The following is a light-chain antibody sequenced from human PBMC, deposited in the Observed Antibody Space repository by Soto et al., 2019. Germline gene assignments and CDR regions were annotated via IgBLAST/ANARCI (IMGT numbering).Light chain of an antibody. CDR3: QQYNNWPPWT. J-gene: IGKJ1*01. CDR1: QSMGSN. V-gene: IGKV3-15*01. CDR2: GAS. Sequence: IVMSQSPATMSVYHGERATLSCRASQSMGSNVAWYQQKPGQAPRLLIYGASTRATGIPARFSGSGSGTEFTLTISSLQSEDFAVYYCQQYNNWPPWTFGQGSKV.